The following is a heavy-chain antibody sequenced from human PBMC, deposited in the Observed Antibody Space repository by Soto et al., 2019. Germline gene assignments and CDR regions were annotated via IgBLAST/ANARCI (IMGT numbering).Heavy chain of an antibody. V-gene: IGHV4-59*08. J-gene: IGHJ6*02. CDR2: ISYSGST. CDR1: GVSISTYY. Sequence: QVQLQESGPGLVKPSETLSLTCTVSGVSISTYYWSWVRQPPGKGLEWVGYISYSGSTSDNPSLXGRFTISLDPXXHXLXXKMTSVTAADPAVYYGARHLRLGGLGTFYNYGRDVWGQGTTVTVSS. CDR3: ARHLRLGGLGTFYNYGRDV. D-gene: IGHD3-9*01.